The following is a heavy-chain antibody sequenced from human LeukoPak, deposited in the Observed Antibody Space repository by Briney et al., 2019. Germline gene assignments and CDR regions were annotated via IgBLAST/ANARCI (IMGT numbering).Heavy chain of an antibody. V-gene: IGHV3-74*01. CDR1: GFTFSNYW. D-gene: IGHD6-13*01. CDR3: ARACEYCSSWYPFFDY. J-gene: IGHJ4*02. Sequence: PGGSLRLSCAASGFTFSNYWMHWVRQAPGKGLVWVSRINNDGSSTSYADSVKGRFTISRDNAKNTLYLQMNSLRAEDTAVYYCARACEYCSSWYPFFDYWGQGTLVTVSS. CDR2: INNDGSST.